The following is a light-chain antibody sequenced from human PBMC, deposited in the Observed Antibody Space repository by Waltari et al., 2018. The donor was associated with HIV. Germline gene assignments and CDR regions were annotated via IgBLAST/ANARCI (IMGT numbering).Light chain of an antibody. CDR2: EVS. J-gene: IGLJ1*01. Sequence: QSALTQPAAVSGSPGQSITISCTRPTSDVGGYNYVSWYHQHPGKAPKLMIYEVSNRPSGVSNRFSGSKSGNTASLTISVLQAEDEADYYGSSYTSSSTLVFGTGTKVTVL. V-gene: IGLV2-14*01. CDR3: SSYTSSSTLV. CDR1: TSDVGGYNY.